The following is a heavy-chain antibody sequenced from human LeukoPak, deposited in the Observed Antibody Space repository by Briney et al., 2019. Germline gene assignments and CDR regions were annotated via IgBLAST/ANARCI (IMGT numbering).Heavy chain of an antibody. V-gene: IGHV1-69*05. J-gene: IGHJ5*02. CDR3: ARGVAVART. Sequence: SVKVSCKASGGTFSSDAISSLRQAPGQGLEWMGRIIPIFGTANYAQKFQGRVTITTDESTSTAYMELSSLRSEDTAVYHCARGVAVARTWGQGTLVTVSS. CDR2: IIPIFGTA. CDR1: GGTFSSDA. D-gene: IGHD6-19*01.